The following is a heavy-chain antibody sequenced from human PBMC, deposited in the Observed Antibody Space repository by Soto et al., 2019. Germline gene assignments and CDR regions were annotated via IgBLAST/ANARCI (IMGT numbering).Heavy chain of an antibody. V-gene: IGHV1-69*01. CDR2: IIPIFGTA. D-gene: IGHD4-17*01. CDR3: AKGDYGDYFGGYSYYVRAV. J-gene: IGHJ6*02. Sequence: QVQLVQSGAEVKKPGSSVKVSCKASGGTFSSYAISWVRQAPGQGLEWMGGIIPIFGTANYAQKFQGRVTIPANESTRTAYMERRSLRSEETAVYYCAKGDYGDYFGGYSYYVRAVWGQGPTVTVSS. CDR1: GGTFSSYA.